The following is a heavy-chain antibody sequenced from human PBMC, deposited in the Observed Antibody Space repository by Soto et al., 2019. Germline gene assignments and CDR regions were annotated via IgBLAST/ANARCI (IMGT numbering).Heavy chain of an antibody. CDR1: GGTFSSYA. D-gene: IGHD3-22*01. CDR2: IIPIFGTA. Sequence: SVKVSCKASGGTFSSYAISWVRQAPGQGLEWMGGIIPIFGTANYAHKFQGRVTITADESTSTAYMELSSLRSEDTAVYYCARGIDYYDSSGYYLAGRFDYWGQGTLVTVS. J-gene: IGHJ4*02. CDR3: ARGIDYYDSSGYYLAGRFDY. V-gene: IGHV1-69*13.